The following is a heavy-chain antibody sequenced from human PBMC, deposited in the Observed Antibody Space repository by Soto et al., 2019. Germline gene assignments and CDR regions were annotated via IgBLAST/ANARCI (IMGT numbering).Heavy chain of an antibody. V-gene: IGHV3-30-3*01. J-gene: IGHJ4*02. D-gene: IGHD5-12*01. Sequence: GGAQSLSCAASGFTFSSYAMHWVRQAPGKGLELVAVISYDGSNKYYADSVKGRFTISRDNSKNTLYLQMNSLRAEDTAVYYCARDRGDGYNYRGFDYLRQGTLVTVSS. CDR1: GFTFSSYA. CDR2: ISYDGSNK. CDR3: ARDRGDGYNYRGFDY.